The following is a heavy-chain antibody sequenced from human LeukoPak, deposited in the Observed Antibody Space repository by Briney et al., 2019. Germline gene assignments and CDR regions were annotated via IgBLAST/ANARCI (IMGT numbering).Heavy chain of an antibody. CDR1: GDSIRSSY. D-gene: IGHD3-10*01. J-gene: IGHJ4*02. V-gene: IGHV4-34*01. CDR3: ARSLKTYYYGSGSYGLDY. CDR2: INHSGST. Sequence: SETLSLTCTVSGDSIRSSYWSWIRQPPGKGLEWIGEINHSGSTNYNPSLKSRVTISVDTSKDQFSLKLSSVTAADTAVYYCARSLKTYYYGSGSYGLDYWGQGTLVTVSS.